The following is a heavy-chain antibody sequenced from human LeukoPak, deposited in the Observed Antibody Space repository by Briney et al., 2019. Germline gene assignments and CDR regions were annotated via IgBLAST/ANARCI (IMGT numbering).Heavy chain of an antibody. Sequence: ASVKVSCKASGYTFTSYDINWVRQATGQGLEWMGWMNPNSGNTGYAQKFQGRVTITRNTSISTAYMELSSLRSEDTAVYYCARGVGCSSTSCYVCDYWGQGTLSPSPQ. CDR1: GYTFTSYD. J-gene: IGHJ4*02. D-gene: IGHD2-2*01. CDR3: ARGVGCSSTSCYVCDY. V-gene: IGHV1-8*03. CDR2: MNPNSGNT.